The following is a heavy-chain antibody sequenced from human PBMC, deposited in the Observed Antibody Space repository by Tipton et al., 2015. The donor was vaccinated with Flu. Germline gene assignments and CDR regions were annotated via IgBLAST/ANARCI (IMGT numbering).Heavy chain of an antibody. CDR1: GGSISSSSYY. J-gene: IGHJ4*02. CDR3: ATPHSSSWWNYFDY. V-gene: IGHV4-39*07. D-gene: IGHD6-13*01. CDR2: IYYSGST. Sequence: TLSLTCTVSGGSISSSSYYWGWIRQPPGKGLEWIGSIYYSGSTYYNPSLKSRVTISVDTSKNQFSLTLSSVPAADTAVYYCATPHSSSWWNYFDYWGQGTLVTVSS.